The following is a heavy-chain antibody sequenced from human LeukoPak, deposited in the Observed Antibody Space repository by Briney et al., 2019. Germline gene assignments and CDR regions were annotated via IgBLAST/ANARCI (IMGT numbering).Heavy chain of an antibody. D-gene: IGHD6-6*01. J-gene: IGHJ4*02. CDR3: ARDRSSSSGRLFDY. CDR2: IIPIFGTA. Sequence: GASVKVSCKASGGTFSSYAISWVRQAPGQGLEWMGGIIPIFGTANYAQKFQGRVTITADESTSTAYMELSSLRSEDTAVYYCARDRSSSSGRLFDYWGQGTPVTVSS. V-gene: IGHV1-69*13. CDR1: GGTFSSYA.